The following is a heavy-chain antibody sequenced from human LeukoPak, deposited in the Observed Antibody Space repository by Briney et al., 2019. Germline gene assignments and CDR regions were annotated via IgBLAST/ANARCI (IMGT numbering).Heavy chain of an antibody. D-gene: IGHD6-13*01. V-gene: IGHV4-34*01. CDR1: GGSFSGYY. Sequence: PSETLSLTCAVYGGSFSGYYWSWIRQPPGKGLEWIGEINHSGSTNYNPSLKSRVTISVDTSKNQFSLKLSSVTAADTAVYYCARDSSSWYVNWGQGTLVTVSS. J-gene: IGHJ4*02. CDR2: INHSGST. CDR3: ARDSSSWYVN.